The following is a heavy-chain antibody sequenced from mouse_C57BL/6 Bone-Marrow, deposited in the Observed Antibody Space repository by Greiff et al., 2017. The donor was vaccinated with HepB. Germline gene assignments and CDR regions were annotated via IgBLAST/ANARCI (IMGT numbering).Heavy chain of an antibody. CDR1: GYTFTDYY. D-gene: IGHD2-12*01. CDR2: INPNNGGT. V-gene: IGHV1-26*01. CDR3: AREGAYYSLYYAMDY. J-gene: IGHJ4*01. Sequence: EVQLQQSGPELVKPGASVKISCKASGYTFTDYYMNWVKQSHGKSLEWIGDINPNNGGTSYNQKFKGKATLTVDKSSSTAYMELRSLTSEDSAVYYCAREGAYYSLYYAMDYWGQGTSVTVSS.